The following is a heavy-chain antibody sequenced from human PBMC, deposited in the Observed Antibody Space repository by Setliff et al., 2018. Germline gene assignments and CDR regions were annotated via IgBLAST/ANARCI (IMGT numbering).Heavy chain of an antibody. CDR3: ARPAYYVSGGY. CDR1: GYSFTTYW. CDR2: IFPGDSDT. Sequence: TGESLKISCKASGYSFTTYWIGWVRQMPGKGLEWMGIIFPGDSDTRYSPSFQGQVTISADKSISTAYLQWSSLKASDAAMYYCARPAYYVSGGYWGRGTLVTVSS. J-gene: IGHJ4*02. D-gene: IGHD3-10*01. V-gene: IGHV5-51*01.